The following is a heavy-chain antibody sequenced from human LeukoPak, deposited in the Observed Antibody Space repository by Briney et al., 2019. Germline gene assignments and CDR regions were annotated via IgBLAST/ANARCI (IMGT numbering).Heavy chain of an antibody. CDR3: ARGSYGSGSHETYYYYYYMDV. CDR1: GYTFTGYY. D-gene: IGHD3-10*01. V-gene: IGHV1-2*06. CDR2: INPNSGGT. J-gene: IGHJ6*03. Sequence: ASVKVSCKASGYTFTGYYMHWVRQAPGQGLEWMGRINPNSGGTNYAQKFQGRVTMTRDTPISTAYMELSRLRSDDTAVYYCARGSYGSGSHETYYYYYYMDVWGKGTTVTVSS.